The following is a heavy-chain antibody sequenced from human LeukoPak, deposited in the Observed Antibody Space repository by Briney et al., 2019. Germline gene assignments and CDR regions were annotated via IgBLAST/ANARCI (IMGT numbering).Heavy chain of an antibody. CDR2: ISGSGSST. J-gene: IGHJ3*02. CDR3: TKDKDSGNYVAFDI. D-gene: IGHD1-26*01. CDR1: GFTFSNYA. V-gene: IGHV3-23*01. Sequence: GGSLRLSCGASGFTFSNYAMSWVRQAPGKGLEWVSTISGSGSSTYYADSVKGRFTISRDISKKTLFLQMNSLRAEDTALYYSTKDKDSGNYVAFDIWGQGTMVIVSS.